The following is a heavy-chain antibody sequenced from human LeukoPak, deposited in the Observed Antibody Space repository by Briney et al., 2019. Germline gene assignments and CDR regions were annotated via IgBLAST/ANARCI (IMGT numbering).Heavy chain of an antibody. CDR2: IYYSGST. Sequence: SETLSLTCTVSGGSISSYYWSWIRQPPGKGLEWIGYIYYSGSTNYNPSLKSRVTISVDTSKNQFSLKLSPVTAADTAVYYCARHDGSSWYGGGWFDPWGQGTLVTVSS. CDR1: GGSISSYY. D-gene: IGHD6-13*01. CDR3: ARHDGSSWYGGGWFDP. J-gene: IGHJ5*02. V-gene: IGHV4-59*08.